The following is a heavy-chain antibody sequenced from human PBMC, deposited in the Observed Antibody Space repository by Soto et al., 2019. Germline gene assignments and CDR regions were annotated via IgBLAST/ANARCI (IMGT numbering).Heavy chain of an antibody. V-gene: IGHV3-23*01. CDR1: GFTFSSYA. CDR3: AKARCSSTSCYARFDY. Sequence: PGGSLRLSCAASGFTFSSYAMSWVRQAPGKGLEWVSAISGSGDRTYYADSVKGRFTISRDNSKNTLYLQMNTLRAEDTAVYYCAKARCSSTSCYARFDYWGQGTLVTVSS. D-gene: IGHD2-2*01. CDR2: ISGSGDRT. J-gene: IGHJ4*02.